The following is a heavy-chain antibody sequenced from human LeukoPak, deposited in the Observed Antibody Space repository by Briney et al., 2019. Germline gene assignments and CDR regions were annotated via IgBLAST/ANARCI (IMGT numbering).Heavy chain of an antibody. J-gene: IGHJ4*02. CDR3: ARDRDGYNSDY. D-gene: IGHD5-24*01. CDR1: GGSFSSYA. V-gene: IGHV1-69*04. Sequence: SVTVSCTASGGSFSSYAISWVRQAPGQGLGWMGRIIPIFGIANYAQKFQGRVTITADKSTSTAYMELSSLRSEDKAVYYCARDRDGYNSDYWGQGTLVTVSS. CDR2: IIPIFGIA.